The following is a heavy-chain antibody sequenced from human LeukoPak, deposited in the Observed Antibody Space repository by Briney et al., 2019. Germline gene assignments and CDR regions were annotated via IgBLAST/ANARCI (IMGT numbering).Heavy chain of an antibody. D-gene: IGHD6-19*01. J-gene: IGHJ2*01. V-gene: IGHV1-2*02. CDR3: ARDQGVAATTYWFFDI. CDR1: GYTFSAYY. Sequence: ASVKVSCKASGYTFSAYYTHWVRQAPGQGLEWMGWISPYSGGTNYAPKFQGRVTMTRDTSISTAYMELSRLRSDDTAVYYCARDQGVAATTYWFFDIWGRGTLVTVSS. CDR2: ISPYSGGT.